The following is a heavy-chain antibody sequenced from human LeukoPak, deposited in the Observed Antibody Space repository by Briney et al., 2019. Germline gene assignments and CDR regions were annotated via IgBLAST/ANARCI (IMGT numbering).Heavy chain of an antibody. CDR2: MNPNSGNT. CDR1: GYTFTSYD. J-gene: IGHJ6*02. D-gene: IGHD1-14*01. CDR3: AREPSSLYYYYGMDV. V-gene: IGHV1-8*01. Sequence: ASVTVSCKASGYTFTSYDINWVRQATGQGLGWMGWMNPNSGNTGYAQKFQGRVTMTRNTSISTAYMELSSLRSEDTAVYYCAREPSSLYYYYGMDVWGQGTTVTVSS.